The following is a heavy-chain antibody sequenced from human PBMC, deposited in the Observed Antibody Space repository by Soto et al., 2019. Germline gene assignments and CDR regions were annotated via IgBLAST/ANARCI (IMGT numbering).Heavy chain of an antibody. Sequence: SLRLSCAASGFDFSSYAMHWVRQAPGKGLVWVAVISYYGSNKYYGDYVKGRFTISRDNYKNTLYLQMNRLRAGDTAEYYCTRDRLTIFGVVPTDDYGMDVWAQGTRVTVSS. J-gene: IGHJ6*02. CDR1: GFDFSSYA. D-gene: IGHD3-3*01. V-gene: IGHV3-30-3*01. CDR3: TRDRLTIFGVVPTDDYGMDV. CDR2: ISYYGSNK.